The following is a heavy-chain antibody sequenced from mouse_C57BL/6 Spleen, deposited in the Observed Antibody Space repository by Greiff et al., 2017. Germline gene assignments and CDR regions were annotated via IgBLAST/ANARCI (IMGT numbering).Heavy chain of an antibody. V-gene: IGHV1-52*01. CDR1: GYTFTSYW. J-gene: IGHJ1*03. CDR2: IDPSDSET. Sequence: QVQLQQPGAELVRPGSSVKLSCKASGYTFTSYWMHWVKQRPIQGLEWIGNIDPSDSETHYNQKFKDKATLTVDKSSSTAYMQLSSLTCEDSAVYYGARDGTVVGHWYFDVWGTGTTVTVSS. CDR3: ARDGTVVGHWYFDV. D-gene: IGHD1-1*01.